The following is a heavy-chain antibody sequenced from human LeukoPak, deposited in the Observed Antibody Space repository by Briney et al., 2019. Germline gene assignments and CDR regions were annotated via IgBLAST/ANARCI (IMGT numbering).Heavy chain of an antibody. CDR1: GFTFSSYA. Sequence: GGSLRLSCAASGFTFSSYAMSWFGKAPGKGLEWVSAISGSGGSTYYADSVKGRFTISRDNSKNTLYLQMNSLRAEDTAVYYCAKDLSQRGGYWGQGTLVTVSS. CDR2: ISGSGGST. D-gene: IGHD4-23*01. V-gene: IGHV3-23*01. CDR3: AKDLSQRGGY. J-gene: IGHJ4*02.